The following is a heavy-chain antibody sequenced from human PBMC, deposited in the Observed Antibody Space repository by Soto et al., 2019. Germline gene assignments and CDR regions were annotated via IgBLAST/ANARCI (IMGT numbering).Heavy chain of an antibody. CDR3: ASAGYYSEWLYSYFDL. J-gene: IGHJ2*01. D-gene: IGHD2-21*01. CDR1: GFTVSSNY. V-gene: IGHV3-53*04. CDR2: IYEDGGT. Sequence: EVQLVESGGGLVQPGGSLRLSCAASGFTVSSNYMGWVRQAPGKGLEWVSFIYEDGGTKYADSVKGRFTISRHNSKNTLYLQMNSLRAEDTATYYCASAGYYSEWLYSYFDLWGRGTLVTVSS.